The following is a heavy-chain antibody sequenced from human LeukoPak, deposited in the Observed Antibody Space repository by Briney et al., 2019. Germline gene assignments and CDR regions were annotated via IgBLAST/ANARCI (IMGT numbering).Heavy chain of an antibody. V-gene: IGHV3-23*01. CDR2: ISGSGGST. CDR3: AKVVSYSSGWYNY. Sequence: GGSLRLSCAASGFTFSSYAMSWVRQAPGKGLEWVSAISGSGGSTYYADSAKGRFTISRDNSKNTLYLQMNSLRAEDTAVYYCAKVVSYSSGWYNYWGQGTLVTVSS. CDR1: GFTFSSYA. J-gene: IGHJ4*02. D-gene: IGHD6-19*01.